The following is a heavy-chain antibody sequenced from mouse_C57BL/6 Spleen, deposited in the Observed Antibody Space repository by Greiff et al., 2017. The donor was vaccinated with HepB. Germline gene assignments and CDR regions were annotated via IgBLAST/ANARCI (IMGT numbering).Heavy chain of an antibody. CDR1: GYTFTSYW. D-gene: IGHD3-2*02. CDR3: ARKRGAAQASWFAS. J-gene: IGHJ3*01. Sequence: QVQLQQPGAELVKPGASVKLSCKASGYTFTSYWMQWVKQRPGQGLEWIGEIDPSDSYTNYNQKFKGKATWTVDTSSSTAYMQLISQTSEDSAVYYFARKRGAAQASWFASWGQGTLVTVSA. V-gene: IGHV1-50*01. CDR2: IDPSDSYT.